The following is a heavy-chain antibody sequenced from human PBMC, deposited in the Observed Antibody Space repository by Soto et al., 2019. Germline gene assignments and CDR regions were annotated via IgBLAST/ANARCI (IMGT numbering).Heavy chain of an antibody. CDR2: FYYSGST. D-gene: IGHD6-19*01. CDR1: GGTIRSGDYY. J-gene: IGHJ6*02. Sequence: PSETLSLTCTVSGGTIRSGDYYWSWIRQHPGKGLEWIGHFYYSGSTYYNPSLKSRVTISVDTSKNQFSLKLSSVTAADTAVYYCARDISRWTEYSSGWPYYYYGMDVWGQGTTVTVSS. V-gene: IGHV4-30-4*08. CDR3: ARDISRWTEYSSGWPYYYYGMDV.